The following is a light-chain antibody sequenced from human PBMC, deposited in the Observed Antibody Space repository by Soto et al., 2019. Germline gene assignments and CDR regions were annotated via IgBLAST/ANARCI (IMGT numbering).Light chain of an antibody. V-gene: IGKV3-15*01. CDR2: GAS. Sequence: EIVMTQSPATLSVSPGERATFSCRASQSVNSNLAWYHLKPGQAPRLLLYGASIRATDVPARFSGGGSGTEYTLTISSLQSEDFAVYYCQQYNNWPPIFGGGTKVDIK. J-gene: IGKJ4*01. CDR1: QSVNSN. CDR3: QQYNNWPPI.